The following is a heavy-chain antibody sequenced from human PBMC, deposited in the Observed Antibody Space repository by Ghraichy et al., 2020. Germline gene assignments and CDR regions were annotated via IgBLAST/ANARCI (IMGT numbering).Heavy chain of an antibody. CDR3: ARGGDDFWSGYVLPHYYYYYGMDV. CDR2: IYYSGST. Sequence: SETLSLTCTVSGGSVSSGSYYWSWIRQPPGKGLEWIGYIYYSGSTNYNPSLKSRVTISVDTSKNQFSLKLSSVTAADTAVYYCARGGDDFWSGYVLPHYYYYYGMDVWGQGTTVTVSS. D-gene: IGHD3-3*01. CDR1: GGSVSSGSYY. V-gene: IGHV4-61*01. J-gene: IGHJ6*02.